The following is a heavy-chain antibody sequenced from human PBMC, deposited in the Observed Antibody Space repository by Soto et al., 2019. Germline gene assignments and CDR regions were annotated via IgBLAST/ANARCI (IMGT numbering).Heavy chain of an antibody. D-gene: IGHD6-19*01. J-gene: IGHJ6*01. CDR1: GGTFSNYA. CDR3: ARVEAVAGLYNYHGLDV. V-gene: IGHV1-69*12. CDR2: IVPIFGTT. Sequence: QVQLVQSGAEVKKPGSSVKVSCKVSGGTFSNYAIDWVRLAPGHGLEWMGGIVPIFGTTYYRQKFQGIATIIADDSTTTAYLEMSSLRSEDTAIYYCARVEAVAGLYNYHGLDVWGQGTAGNVSS.